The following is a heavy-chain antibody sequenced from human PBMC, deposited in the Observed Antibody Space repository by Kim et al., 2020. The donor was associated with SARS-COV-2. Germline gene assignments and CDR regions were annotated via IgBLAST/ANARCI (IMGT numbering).Heavy chain of an antibody. CDR2: VNNNNNP. Sequence: GGSLRLSCAASGFTFSRRAMSWVRQVPGKGLEWIASVNNNNNPYYADSVKGRFTVSRDITKDTHYLQTNSLRADYTALYYCAKDHPSSGWPTFDSWGQG. CDR3: AKDHPSSGWPTFDS. J-gene: IGHJ4*02. V-gene: IGHV3-23*05. CDR1: GFTFSRRA. D-gene: IGHD6-19*01.